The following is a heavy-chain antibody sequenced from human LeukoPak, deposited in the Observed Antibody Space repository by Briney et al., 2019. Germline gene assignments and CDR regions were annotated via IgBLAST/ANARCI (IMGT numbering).Heavy chain of an antibody. CDR1: GFTFSSYA. CDR3: AKDTGWAAAGDYFDC. Sequence: GGSLRLSCAASGFTFSSYAMSWVRQAPGKGLEWVAAINDSGSSKYYADSVKGPFTISRENSKYTLYLQMNSLRAEDTAVYYCAKDTGWAAAGDYFDCWGQGTLVTVSS. J-gene: IGHJ4*02. D-gene: IGHD6-13*01. V-gene: IGHV3-23*01. CDR2: INDSGSSK.